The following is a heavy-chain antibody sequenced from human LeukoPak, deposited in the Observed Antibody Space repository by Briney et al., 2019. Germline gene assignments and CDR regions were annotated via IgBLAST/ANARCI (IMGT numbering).Heavy chain of an antibody. CDR2: ISAYNGNT. CDR1: GYTFTNYG. CDR3: ARGGHRRYYYTSGSAFDP. J-gene: IGHJ5*02. V-gene: IGHV1-18*01. D-gene: IGHD3-10*01. Sequence: ASVKVSCKASGYTFTNYGISWVRQAPGQGLEWMGWISAYNGNTHYAQNLQGRVTMTTDTSTSTAYMELKSLRSDDTAVYYCARGGHRRYYYTSGSAFDPWGQGTLVTVSS.